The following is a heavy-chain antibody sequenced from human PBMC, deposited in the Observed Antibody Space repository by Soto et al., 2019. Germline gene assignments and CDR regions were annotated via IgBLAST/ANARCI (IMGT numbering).Heavy chain of an antibody. CDR3: ANPSGYYFGLGSHDEASDM. J-gene: IGHJ3*02. V-gene: IGHV3-30*18. D-gene: IGHD3-10*02. Sequence: QVQLVESGGGVVQPGRSLRLSCAASGFMFSGFGMHWVRQAPGKGLQWVAGISKDGTKKYYADSVKGRFTLSRDNSKKMLYLQMNSLRHEDTAVYYCANPSGYYFGLGSHDEASDMWGQGTEVTVFS. CDR1: GFMFSGFG. CDR2: ISKDGTKK.